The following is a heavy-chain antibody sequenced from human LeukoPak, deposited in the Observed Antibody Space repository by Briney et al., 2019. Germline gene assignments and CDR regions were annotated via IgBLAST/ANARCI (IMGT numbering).Heavy chain of an antibody. CDR2: IWYDGSNK. D-gene: IGHD4-17*01. Sequence: PGRSLRLSCAASGFTFSSYGMHWVRQAPGKGLEWVAVIWYDGSNKYCADSVKGRFTISRDNSKNTLYLQMNSLRAEDTAVYYCARDSLKTVTNAFDIWGQGTMVTVSS. CDR3: ARDSLKTVTNAFDI. CDR1: GFTFSSYG. J-gene: IGHJ3*02. V-gene: IGHV3-33*01.